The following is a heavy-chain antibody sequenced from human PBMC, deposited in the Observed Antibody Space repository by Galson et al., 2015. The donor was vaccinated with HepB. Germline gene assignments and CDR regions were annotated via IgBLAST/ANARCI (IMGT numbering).Heavy chain of an antibody. J-gene: IGHJ6*02. CDR1: GYSFTNYW. CDR3: ARRAAAGTEDYGMDV. V-gene: IGHV5-10-1*01. CDR2: IDPSDSYT. D-gene: IGHD6-13*01. Sequence: QSGAEVKKPGESLRISCKGSGYSFTNYWISWVRQMPGKGLEWMGRIDPSDSYTNYSPSFQGHVTISGDKSISTAFLQWSSLKASDSAIYYCARRAAAGTEDYGMDVWGQGTTVTVSS.